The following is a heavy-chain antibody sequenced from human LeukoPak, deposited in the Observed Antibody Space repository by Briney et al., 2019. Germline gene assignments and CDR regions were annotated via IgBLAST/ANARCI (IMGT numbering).Heavy chain of an antibody. CDR3: ARTSFFHYDSSGYPDY. CDR1: GYTFTSYG. CDR2: ISAYNGNT. Sequence: ASVKVSCKASGYTFTSYGISWVRQAPGQGLEWMGWISAYNGNTNYAQKLQGRVTMTTDTSTSTAYMELRSLRSDDTAVYYCARTSFFHYDSSGYPDYWGQGTLVTVSS. V-gene: IGHV1-18*01. J-gene: IGHJ4*02. D-gene: IGHD3-22*01.